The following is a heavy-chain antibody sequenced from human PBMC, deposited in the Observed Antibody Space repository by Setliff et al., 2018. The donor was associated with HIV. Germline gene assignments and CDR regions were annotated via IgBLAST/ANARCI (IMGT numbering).Heavy chain of an antibody. J-gene: IGHJ3*02. V-gene: IGHV7-4-1*02. Sequence: ASVKVSCKASGYTFNTYGLNWVRQAPGQGLEWMGWINTHSGNPTYAQAFTGRFVFSLDTSVSTAYLQISSLRAEDTAVYYCARFYDSGASYSDDAFDIWGQGTMVTVSS. D-gene: IGHD3-22*01. CDR3: ARFYDSGASYSDDAFDI. CDR2: INTHSGNP. CDR1: GYTFNTYG.